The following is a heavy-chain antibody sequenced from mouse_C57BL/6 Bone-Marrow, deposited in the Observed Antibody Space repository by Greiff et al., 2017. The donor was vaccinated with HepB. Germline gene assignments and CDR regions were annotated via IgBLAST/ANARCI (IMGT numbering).Heavy chain of an antibody. Sequence: EVQLQQSGPELVKPGASVKMSCKASGYTFTDYNMHWVKQSHGKSLEWIGYINPNNGGTSYNQKFKGKATLTVNKSSSTAYMELRSLTSEDYAVYYCARGITTVHYFDYWGQGTTLTVSS. V-gene: IGHV1-22*01. CDR2: INPNNGGT. CDR3: ARGITTVHYFDY. J-gene: IGHJ2*01. CDR1: GYTFTDYN. D-gene: IGHD1-1*01.